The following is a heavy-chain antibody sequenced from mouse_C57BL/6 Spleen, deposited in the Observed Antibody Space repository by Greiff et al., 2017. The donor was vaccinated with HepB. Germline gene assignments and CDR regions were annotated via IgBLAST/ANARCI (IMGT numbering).Heavy chain of an antibody. V-gene: IGHV1-80*01. CDR3: ARDGSRRLYAMDY. CDR2: IYPGDGDT. J-gene: IGHJ4*01. D-gene: IGHD1-1*01. CDR1: GYAFSSYW. Sequence: VQLQESGAELVKPGASVKISCKASGYAFSSYWMNWVKQRPGKGLEWIGQIYPGDGDTNYNGKFKGKATLTADKSSSTAYMQLSSLTSEDSAVYFCARDGSRRLYAMDYWGQGTSVTVSS.